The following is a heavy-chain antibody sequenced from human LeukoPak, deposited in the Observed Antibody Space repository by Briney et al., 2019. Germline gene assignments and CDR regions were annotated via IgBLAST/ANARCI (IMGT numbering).Heavy chain of an antibody. CDR3: ARQGKLWFGELLRHGMDV. CDR1: GGSFSGYY. J-gene: IGHJ6*02. V-gene: IGHV4-59*08. CDR2: IYYSGSN. D-gene: IGHD3-10*01. Sequence: SETLSLICAVYGGSFSGYYWSCIRQPPGKGLEWVGYIYYSGSNNYNPSLKSRVTISVDTSKNQFSLKLSSVTAADTAVYYCARQGKLWFGELLRHGMDVWGQGTTVTVSS.